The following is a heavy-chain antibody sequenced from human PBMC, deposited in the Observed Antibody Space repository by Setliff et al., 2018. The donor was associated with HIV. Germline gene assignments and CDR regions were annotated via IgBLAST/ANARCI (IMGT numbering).Heavy chain of an antibody. CDR2: INHSGST. CDR1: GGTISSSDYY. V-gene: IGHV4-39*07. Sequence: PSETLSLTCTVSGGTISSSDYYWGWIRQPPGKGLEWIGEINHSGSTNYNPSLKSRVTISVDTSKNQFSLKLSSVTAADTAVYYCARGNAYPGIQLVDYWGQGTLVTVSS. CDR3: ARGNAYPGIQLVDY. D-gene: IGHD5-18*01. J-gene: IGHJ4*02.